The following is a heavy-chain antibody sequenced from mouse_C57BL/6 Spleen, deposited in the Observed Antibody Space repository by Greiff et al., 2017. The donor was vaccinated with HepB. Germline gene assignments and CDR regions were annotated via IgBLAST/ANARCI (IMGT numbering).Heavy chain of an antibody. J-gene: IGHJ4*01. CDR3: ARHDGDGVITTVVATDYAMDY. D-gene: IGHD1-1*01. Sequence: DVMLVESGGGLVKPGGSLKLSCAASGFTFSSYTMSWVRQTPEKRLEWVATISGGGGNTYYPDSVKGRFTISRDNAKNTLYLQMSSLRSEDTALYYCARHDGDGVITTVVATDYAMDYWGQGTSVTVSS. V-gene: IGHV5-9*01. CDR2: ISGGGGNT. CDR1: GFTFSSYT.